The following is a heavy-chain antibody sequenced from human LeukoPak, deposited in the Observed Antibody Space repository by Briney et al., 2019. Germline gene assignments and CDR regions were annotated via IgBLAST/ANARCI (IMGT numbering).Heavy chain of an antibody. CDR1: GGSISNYY. CDR3: ARDSAERAWDS. D-gene: IGHD6-25*01. V-gene: IGHV4-4*07. Sequence: SETLSLTCTVSGGSISNYYWTWIRQPAGKGLEWIGRIYSRGSTNYNSSLKIRVIMSVDTSKNQFSLNLTSVTAADTTVYYCARDSAERAWDSWAQGTLVTVSS. J-gene: IGHJ4*02. CDR2: IYSRGST.